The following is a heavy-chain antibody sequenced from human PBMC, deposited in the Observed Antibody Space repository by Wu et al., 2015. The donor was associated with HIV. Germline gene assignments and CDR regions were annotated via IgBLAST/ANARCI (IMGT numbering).Heavy chain of an antibody. CDR2: TSPTLDTA. CDR3: ARDGNIVGIPYFDY. CDR1: GGTASEESLSTYS. D-gene: IGHD1-26*01. Sequence: QVQLVQSGTEVKKPGSSVRVSCKASGGTASEESLSTYSIIWVRQAPGRGLEWMGGTSPTLDTAEYAQKFQGRVTITTDESTGTAYLELRRLRSEDTAMYFCARDGNIVGIPYFDYWGQGTLVTVS. J-gene: IGHJ4*02. V-gene: IGHV1-69*16.